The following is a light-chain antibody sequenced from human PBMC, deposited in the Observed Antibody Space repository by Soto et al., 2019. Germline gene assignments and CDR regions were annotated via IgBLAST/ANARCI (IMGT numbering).Light chain of an antibody. CDR2: DAS. CDR1: QSISSW. CDR3: QQYNSYWT. Sequence: DIQMTQSPATLSASVGDRVTITCRASQSISSWLAWYQQKPGKAPNLLIYDASSLESGVPSRFSGSGSGTEFTLTISSLQPDDFATYYCQQYNSYWTFGQGTQVDIK. V-gene: IGKV1-5*01. J-gene: IGKJ1*01.